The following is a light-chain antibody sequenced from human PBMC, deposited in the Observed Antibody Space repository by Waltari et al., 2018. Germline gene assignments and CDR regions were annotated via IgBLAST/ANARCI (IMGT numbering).Light chain of an antibody. Sequence: QSALTQPRPVSGSPGQSVTIPCIGTSGHVGGYHYVSWYHHHSGRAPKLFIYDINRRPSGVPDRFSGARTGNTASLTITRLQAEDEADYYCSSYAGSDTFGVLGGGTKVTVL. V-gene: IGLV2-11*01. CDR1: SGHVGGYHY. CDR2: DIN. J-gene: IGLJ2*01. CDR3: SSYAGSDTFGV.